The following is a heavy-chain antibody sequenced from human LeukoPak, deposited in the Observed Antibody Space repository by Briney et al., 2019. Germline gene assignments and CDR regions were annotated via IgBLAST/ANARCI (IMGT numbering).Heavy chain of an antibody. CDR2: ISSSSTI. V-gene: IGHV3-48*04. J-gene: IGHJ4*02. CDR3: AREYCSGGSCSVDY. Sequence: PGGSLRLSCAASGFTFSSYSMIWVRQAPGKGLEWVSYISSSSTIYYADSVKGRFTISRDNAKNSLYLQMNSLRAEDTAVYYCAREYCSGGSCSVDYWGQGTLVTVSS. CDR1: GFTFSSYS. D-gene: IGHD2-15*01.